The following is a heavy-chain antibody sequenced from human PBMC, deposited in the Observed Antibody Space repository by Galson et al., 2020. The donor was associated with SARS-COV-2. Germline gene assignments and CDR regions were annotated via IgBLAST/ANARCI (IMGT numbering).Heavy chain of an antibody. CDR1: GGSISSSSYY. CDR3: ARLHQETTYYYGLGSYFYMGV. CDR2: VHYSGNT. J-gene: IGHJ6*03. V-gene: IGHV4-39*01. D-gene: IGHD3-10*01. Sequence: SETLSLTCPVSGGSISSSSYYWGWIRQPPGKGLEWIGSVHYSGNTFYNPSLKSRITISVDTSKNQFSLKLNFVTAADTAVYYCARLHQETTYYYGLGSYFYMGVWGKGTAVTVSS.